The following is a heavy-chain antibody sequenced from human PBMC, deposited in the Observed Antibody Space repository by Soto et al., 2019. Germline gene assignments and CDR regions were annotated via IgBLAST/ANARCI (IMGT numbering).Heavy chain of an antibody. J-gene: IGHJ4*02. CDR1: GXSLSSTSYY. Sequence: XTLSLTRIVSGXSLSSTSYYWGWIRQPPGKGLEWIGSIYYSGRTYYNPSFKSRVTISIDTSKKQFSLKLSSVTATDTAVYYCARQRTTVVTQAYFDHWGQGALGPVSS. V-gene: IGHV4-39*01. CDR3: ARQRTTVVTQAYFDH. D-gene: IGHD2-21*02. CDR2: IYYSGRT.